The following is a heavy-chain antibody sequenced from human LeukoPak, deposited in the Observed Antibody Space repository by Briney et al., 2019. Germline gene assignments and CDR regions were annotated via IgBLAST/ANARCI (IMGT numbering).Heavy chain of an antibody. Sequence: PSETLSLTCTVSGDSISSSNYFWGWIRQPPGKGLEWIGSIYYSGSTYYNPSLKSRVTISVDTSKNQFSLKLSSVTAADTAVYYCARRDDIVKVLDYWGQGTLVTVSS. CDR3: ARRDDIVKVLDY. J-gene: IGHJ4*02. CDR1: GDSISSSNYF. V-gene: IGHV4-39*01. CDR2: IYYSGST. D-gene: IGHD2-15*01.